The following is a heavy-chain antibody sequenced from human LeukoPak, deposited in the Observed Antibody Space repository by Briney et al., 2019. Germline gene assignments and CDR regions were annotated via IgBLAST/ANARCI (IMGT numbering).Heavy chain of an antibody. D-gene: IGHD3-9*01. CDR2: INPNTGGT. CDR1: GYTFTGYY. CDR3: ARTGYDILTGTKKEVDY. Sequence: ASVKVSCKASGYTFTGYYMHWVRQAPGQGLEWMGWINPNTGGTNYAQKFQGRVTMTRDTSISTAYMELSRLRSDDTAVYYCARTGYDILTGTKKEVDYWGQGTLVTVSS. V-gene: IGHV1-2*02. J-gene: IGHJ4*02.